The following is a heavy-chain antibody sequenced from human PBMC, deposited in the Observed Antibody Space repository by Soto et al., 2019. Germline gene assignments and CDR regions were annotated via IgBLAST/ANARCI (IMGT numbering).Heavy chain of an antibody. CDR3: ARGFFGELSY. D-gene: IGHD3-10*01. CDR1: GGSFSGYY. Sequence: PSETLSLTCAVYGGSFSGYYWSWIRQPPGKGLEWIGEINHSGSTNYNPSLKSRVTISVDTSKNQFSLKLSSVTAADTAVYYCARGFFGELSYWGQGTLVTVSS. J-gene: IGHJ4*02. CDR2: INHSGST. V-gene: IGHV4-34*01.